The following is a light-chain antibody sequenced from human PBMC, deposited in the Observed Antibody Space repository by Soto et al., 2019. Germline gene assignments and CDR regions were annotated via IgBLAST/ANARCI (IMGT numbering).Light chain of an antibody. V-gene: IGKV1-39*01. J-gene: IGKJ4*01. Sequence: DLPMSQSPSSLSASIGDRITITCRASQSISTYLNWYQQKPGKAPRLLIYGASTLQNGVPSRFSGCGSATDYTLTINSLQPEDFATYYCQQSFSTPPLTFGGGTTVEMK. CDR1: QSISTY. CDR3: QQSFSTPPLT. CDR2: GAS.